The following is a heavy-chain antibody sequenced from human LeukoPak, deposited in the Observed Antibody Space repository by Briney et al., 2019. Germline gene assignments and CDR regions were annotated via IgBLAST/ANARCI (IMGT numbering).Heavy chain of an antibody. J-gene: IGHJ4*02. CDR2: ISSSSSYI. V-gene: IGHV3-21*01. Sequence: GGSLRLSCAASGFTFSSYAMSWVRQAPGKGLEWVSSISSSSSYIYYADSVKGRFTISRDNAKNSLYLQMNSLRAEDTAVYYCARGFGYDFGLYFDYWGQGTLVTVSS. D-gene: IGHD3-3*01. CDR1: GFTFSSYA. CDR3: ARGFGYDFGLYFDY.